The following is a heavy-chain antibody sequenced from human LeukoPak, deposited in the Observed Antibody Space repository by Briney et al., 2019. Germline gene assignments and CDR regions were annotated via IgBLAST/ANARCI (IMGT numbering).Heavy chain of an antibody. CDR3: ARGLNAYSSSWYYFDY. Sequence: GGSLRLSCAASGFTVSSNYMSWVRQAPGKGLEWVSVIYSGGSTYYADSVKGRFTISRDNSKNTLYLQMNSLRDEDTAVYYCARGLNAYSSSWYYFDYWGQGTLVTVSS. D-gene: IGHD6-13*01. J-gene: IGHJ4*02. CDR1: GFTVSSNY. V-gene: IGHV3-53*01. CDR2: IYSGGST.